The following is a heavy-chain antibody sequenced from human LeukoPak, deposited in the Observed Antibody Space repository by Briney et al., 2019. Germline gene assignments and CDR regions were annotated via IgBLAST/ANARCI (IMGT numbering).Heavy chain of an antibody. Sequence: PGGSLRLSCAASGFTVSSNYMSWVRQAPGKGLEWASVIYSGGSTYYADSVKGRFTISRDNSKNTLYLQMNSLRAEDTAVYYCARDRGTNWFDPWGQGTLVTVSS. CDR3: ARDRGTNWFDP. V-gene: IGHV3-66*01. J-gene: IGHJ5*02. CDR1: GFTVSSNY. CDR2: IYSGGST. D-gene: IGHD3-10*01.